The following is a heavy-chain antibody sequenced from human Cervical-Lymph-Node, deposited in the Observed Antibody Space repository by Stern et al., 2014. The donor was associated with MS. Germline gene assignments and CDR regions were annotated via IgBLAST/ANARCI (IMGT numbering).Heavy chain of an antibody. CDR3: ASPGFGESFYFDY. CDR1: GGSVTSSAYY. D-gene: IGHD3-10*01. CDR2: IYYSGST. J-gene: IGHJ4*02. V-gene: IGHV4-39*01. Sequence: QLQLQESGPGLVKPSETLSLTCTVSGGSVTSSAYYWGWIRQPPGKGLEWIGNIYYSGSTYYNPSLKGRVTLSVDTSKNQFSLKLNSLTAADTAVYYCASPGFGESFYFDYWGRGTRVTVSS.